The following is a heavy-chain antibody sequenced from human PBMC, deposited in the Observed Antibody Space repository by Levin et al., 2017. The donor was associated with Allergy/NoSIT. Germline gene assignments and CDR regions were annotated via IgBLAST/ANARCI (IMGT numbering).Heavy chain of an antibody. V-gene: IGHV3-23*01. J-gene: IGHJ4*02. CDR3: AKSRGGTGVGFDY. CDR2: ISGSGIST. CDR1: GFTFSSYA. D-gene: IGHD3/OR15-3a*01. Sequence: GESLKISCAASGFTFSSYAMSWVRQAPGEGLEWVSGISGSGISTYYADSVKGRFTISRDNSKNTLHLQMNSLRAEDTAVYSCAKSRGGTGVGFDYWGQGTLVTVSS.